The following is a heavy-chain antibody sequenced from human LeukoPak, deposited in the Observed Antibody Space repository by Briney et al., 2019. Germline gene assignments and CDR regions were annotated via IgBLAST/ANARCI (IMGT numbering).Heavy chain of an antibody. Sequence: GGXXTLSCAASGFTLRSYWMSWVRQAPGKGLEWVANINQDGSERYYVESVKGRFTISRDNAKNSLYLHMSSLRADDTAVYYCARDYGDENWGQGTLVTVSS. J-gene: IGHJ4*02. CDR2: INQDGSER. D-gene: IGHD4-17*01. CDR1: GFTLRSYW. CDR3: ARDYGDEN. V-gene: IGHV3-7*01.